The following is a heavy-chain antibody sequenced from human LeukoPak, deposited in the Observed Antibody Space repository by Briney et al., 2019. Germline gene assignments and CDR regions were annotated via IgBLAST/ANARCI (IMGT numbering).Heavy chain of an antibody. CDR3: ASEDGPTGFY. Sequence: SQTLSLTCAISGDSVSSNSATWNWIRKSPSRGLEWLGRTYYRSKWYNEYAASVKSRITINPDTSKNQFSLQLNSVTPEDTAVYYCASEDGPTGFYWGQGTLVTVSS. J-gene: IGHJ4*02. V-gene: IGHV6-1*01. CDR1: GDSVSSNSAT. CDR2: TYYRSKWYN. D-gene: IGHD3-10*01.